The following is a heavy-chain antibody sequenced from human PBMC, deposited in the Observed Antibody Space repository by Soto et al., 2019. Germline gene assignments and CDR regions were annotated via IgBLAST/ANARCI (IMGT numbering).Heavy chain of an antibody. CDR1: GFPFSSYA. CDR3: AKASATGKSDGMDV. CDR2: ISSGSNT. J-gene: IGHJ6*02. D-gene: IGHD7-27*01. Sequence: EVQLLESGGGLVQPGGSLRLSCVASGFPFSSYAMSWVRQTPGRALECVSSISSGSNTYYTDSVRGRSTISRDNSKNALYLQRSSPRADDTALYYCAKASATGKSDGMDVWGQGTTVSVSS. V-gene: IGHV3-23*01.